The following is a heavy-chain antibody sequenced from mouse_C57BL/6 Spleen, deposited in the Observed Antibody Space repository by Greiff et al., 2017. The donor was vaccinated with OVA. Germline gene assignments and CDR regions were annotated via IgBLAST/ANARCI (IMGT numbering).Heavy chain of an antibody. V-gene: IGHV1-47*01. CDR1: GYTFTTYP. J-gene: IGHJ2*01. D-gene: IGHD3-2*02. Sequence: QVQLQQSGAELVKPGASVKMSCKASGYTFTTYPIEWMKQNHGKSLEWIGNFHPYNDDTKYNEKFKGKATLTVEKSSSTVYLELSPVTSDTSAVYYCAIVSSGHAGYFDYWGQGTTLTVSS. CDR3: AIVSSGHAGYFDY. CDR2: FHPYNDDT.